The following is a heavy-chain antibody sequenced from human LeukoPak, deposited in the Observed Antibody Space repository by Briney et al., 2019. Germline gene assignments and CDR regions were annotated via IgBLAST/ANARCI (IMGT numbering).Heavy chain of an antibody. CDR2: IKEDGTEK. D-gene: IGHD3-16*01. V-gene: IGHV3-7*01. Sequence: PGGSLRLSCTASGFTFNNYWMTWVRQAPGMGPEWVANIKEDGTEKSYVDSVKGRFTISRDNAKNSLYLQMNSLRAEDTAVYYCARGWGERNYFDYWGQGTLVTVSS. CDR3: ARGWGERNYFDY. CDR1: GFTFNNYW. J-gene: IGHJ4*02.